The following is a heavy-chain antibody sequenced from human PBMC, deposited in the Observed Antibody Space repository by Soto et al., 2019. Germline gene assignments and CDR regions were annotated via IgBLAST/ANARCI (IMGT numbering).Heavy chain of an antibody. CDR2: INAGNGNT. D-gene: IGHD3-22*01. CDR1: GYTFTSYA. CDR3: ARDLKAIVVDLGY. J-gene: IGHJ4*02. Sequence: WASVKVSCKASGYTFTSYAMHWVRQAPGQRLEWMGWINAGNGNTKYSQKFQGRVTITRDTSASTAYMELSSLRSEDTAVYYCARDLKAIVVDLGYWGQGTLVTVSS. V-gene: IGHV1-3*01.